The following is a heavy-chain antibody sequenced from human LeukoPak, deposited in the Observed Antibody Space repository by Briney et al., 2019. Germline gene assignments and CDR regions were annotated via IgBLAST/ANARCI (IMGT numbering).Heavy chain of an antibody. J-gene: IGHJ4*02. CDR2: ISYDGSNK. CDR3: ARDGFPYYYDSSGYSPHY. D-gene: IGHD3-22*01. Sequence: PGRSLRLSCAASGFTFSSYAMHWVRQAPGKGLEWVAVISYDGSNKYYADSVKGRFTISRDNSKNTLYLQMNSLGAEDTAVYYCARDGFPYYYDSSGYSPHYWGQGTLVTVSS. V-gene: IGHV3-30-3*01. CDR1: GFTFSSYA.